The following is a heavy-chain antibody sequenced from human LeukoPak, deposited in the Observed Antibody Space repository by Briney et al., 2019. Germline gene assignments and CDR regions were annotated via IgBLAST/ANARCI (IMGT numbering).Heavy chain of an antibody. Sequence: ASVKVSCKASGYTFTSYGISWVRQAPGQGLEWMGWISAYNGNTNYAQKLQGRVTMTTDTSTSTAYMELRSLRSDDTAVYYCATLLPAAMPNDAFDIWGQGTMVTVSS. D-gene: IGHD2-2*01. J-gene: IGHJ3*02. CDR3: ATLLPAAMPNDAFDI. CDR1: GYTFTSYG. V-gene: IGHV1-18*01. CDR2: ISAYNGNT.